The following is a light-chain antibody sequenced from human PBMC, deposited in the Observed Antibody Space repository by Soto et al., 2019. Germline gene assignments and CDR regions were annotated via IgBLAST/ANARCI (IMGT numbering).Light chain of an antibody. CDR1: SXNIGAGYD. V-gene: IGLV1-40*01. CDR3: QSYDSSLSGSV. Sequence: QSVLTQPPSVSGAPGQRVTTFCTGSSXNIGAGYDVHWYQQLPGTAPKLLIYGNSNRPSGVPDRFSGSKSGTSASLAITGLQAEDEADYYCQSYDSSLSGSVFGRGTKVTVL. J-gene: IGLJ2*01. CDR2: GNS.